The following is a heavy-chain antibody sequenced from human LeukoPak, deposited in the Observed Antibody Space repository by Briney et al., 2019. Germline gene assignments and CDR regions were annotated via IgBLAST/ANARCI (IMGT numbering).Heavy chain of an antibody. CDR2: IYSSGST. J-gene: IGHJ6*03. V-gene: IGHV4-59*08. CDR1: GGSISSYY. Sequence: PSETLSLTCTVSGGSISSYYWSWIRQPPGKGLEWIGYIYSSGSTNYNPSLKSRVTISVDTSKNQFSLKLSSVTAADTAVYYCARLRIAYSSGYYMDVWGKGTTVTVSS. D-gene: IGHD3-22*01. CDR3: ARLRIAYSSGYYMDV.